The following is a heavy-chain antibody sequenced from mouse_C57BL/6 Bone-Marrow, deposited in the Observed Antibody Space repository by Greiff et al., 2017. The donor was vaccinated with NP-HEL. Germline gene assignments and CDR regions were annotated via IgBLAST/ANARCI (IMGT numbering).Heavy chain of an antibody. CDR3: TTVVGDY. Sequence: PLPPSLALLVRPGSSVKLSCTASVFYFISSYMPCLLHIPVQGLAWIGWIDPENGDTEYASKFQGKATIPPDTSSNTAYLQLSSLTSEDTAVYYCTTVVGDYWGQGTTLTVSS. D-gene: IGHD1-1*01. CDR2: IDPENGDT. J-gene: IGHJ2*01. CDR1: VFYFISSY. V-gene: IGHV14-4*01.